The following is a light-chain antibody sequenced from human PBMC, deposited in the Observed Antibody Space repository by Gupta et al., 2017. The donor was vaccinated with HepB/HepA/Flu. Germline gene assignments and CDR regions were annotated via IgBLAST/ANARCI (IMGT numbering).Light chain of an antibody. CDR2: DAS. CDR3: QQRSNCSGT. V-gene: IGKV3-11*01. Sequence: ESVFTQSPATLSCSRGERETLTCRASQSVSSYLAWYQQKPGHAPRLLIYDASNMETGIPARFSGSGSGTDFTLTISSLEPDDFALYYCQQRSNCSGTFGPGTKVDIK. CDR1: QSVSSY. J-gene: IGKJ3*01.